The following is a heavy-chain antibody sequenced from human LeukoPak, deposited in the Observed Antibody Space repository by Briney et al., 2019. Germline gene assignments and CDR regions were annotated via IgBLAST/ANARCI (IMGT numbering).Heavy chain of an antibody. J-gene: IGHJ4*02. CDR1: GGSVSDYY. CDR3: ASRRLGNDY. CDR2: IYHTGST. D-gene: IGHD7-27*01. V-gene: IGHV4-59*02. Sequence: SETLTLTCTISGGSVSDYYWSWIRQSPGKGLEWIGYIYHTGSTSYSPSLKSRVTISADTSQNQFSLKLSSVTAADTAVYYCASRRLGNDYWGQGTLVTVSS.